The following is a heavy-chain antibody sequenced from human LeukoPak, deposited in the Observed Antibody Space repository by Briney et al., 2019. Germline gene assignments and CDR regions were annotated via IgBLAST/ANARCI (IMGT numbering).Heavy chain of an antibody. CDR3: ANPRAPEGTRLSIAAL. CDR2: ISRSGGST. CDR1: GFTFSSYA. D-gene: IGHD6-6*01. J-gene: IGHJ4*02. V-gene: IGHV3-23*01. Sequence: GGSLRLSCAASGFTFSSYAMSWVRQAPGKGLEWVSAISRSGGSTYYADSVKGRFTISRDNSKNTLYLQMNSLRAEDTAVYYCANPRAPEGTRLSIAALWGQGTLVTVSS.